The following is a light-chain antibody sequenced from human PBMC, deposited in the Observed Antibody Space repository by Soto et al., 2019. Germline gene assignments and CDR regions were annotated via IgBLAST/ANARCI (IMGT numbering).Light chain of an antibody. CDR2: GNS. J-gene: IGLJ3*02. Sequence: QPVLTQPPSVSGAPGQGVSISCTGSSSNLGAGHDVHWYQQVQGTAPRLLIYGNSNRPSGVPDRFSGSKSGTLASLAISGLQAEDEAFYYCQSYDIGLSGGVFGGGTKLTVL. CDR3: QSYDIGLSGGV. V-gene: IGLV1-40*01. CDR1: SSNLGAGHD.